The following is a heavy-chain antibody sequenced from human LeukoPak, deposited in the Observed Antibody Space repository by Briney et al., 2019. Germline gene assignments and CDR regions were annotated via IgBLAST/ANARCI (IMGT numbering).Heavy chain of an antibody. J-gene: IGHJ3*02. CDR3: ARFITVVTSGAFDI. D-gene: IGHD4-23*01. CDR1: GFTFSSYW. V-gene: IGHV3-7*05. Sequence: GGSLRLSCAASGFTFSSYWMSWVRQAPGKGLEWVANIRRDGSEKYYVDSVKGRFTISRDNAKNSLYLQMNSLRADDTAVYFCARFITVVTSGAFDIWGQGTLVTVS. CDR2: IRRDGSEK.